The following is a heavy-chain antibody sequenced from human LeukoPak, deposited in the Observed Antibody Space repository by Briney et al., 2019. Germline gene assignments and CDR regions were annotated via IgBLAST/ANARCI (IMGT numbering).Heavy chain of an antibody. CDR2: IYTSGST. Sequence: SETLSLTCTVSGGSISSYYWSWIRQPAGKGLEWIGRIYTSGSTNYNPSLMSRVTMSVDTSKNQFSLKLSSVTAADTAVYYCASECSGGSCYEGGYWGQGTLVTVSS. CDR1: GGSISSYY. J-gene: IGHJ4*02. D-gene: IGHD2-15*01. V-gene: IGHV4-4*07. CDR3: ASECSGGSCYEGGY.